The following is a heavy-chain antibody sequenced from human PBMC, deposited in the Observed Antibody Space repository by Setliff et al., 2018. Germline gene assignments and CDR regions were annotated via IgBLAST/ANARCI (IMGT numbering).Heavy chain of an antibody. CDR1: GYTFTSYA. D-gene: IGHD3-3*01. Sequence: ASVKVSCKASGYTFTSYAMNWVRQAPGQGLEWMGWINTNTGNPTYAQGFTGRFVFSLDTSVSTAYLQISSLKAEDTAVYYCARRPLHYDFWSGYYTVSWFDPWGQGALVTVSS. J-gene: IGHJ5*02. V-gene: IGHV7-4-1*02. CDR3: ARRPLHYDFWSGYYTVSWFDP. CDR2: INTNTGNP.